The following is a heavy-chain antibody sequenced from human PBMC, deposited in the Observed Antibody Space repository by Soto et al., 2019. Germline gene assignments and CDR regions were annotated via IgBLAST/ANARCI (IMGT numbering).Heavy chain of an antibody. CDR1: GFSLSTSGMC. CDR2: IDWDDDK. CDR3: ARMYYGSGSYSKANYYYYGMDV. J-gene: IGHJ6*02. D-gene: IGHD3-10*01. V-gene: IGHV2-70*01. Sequence: SGPTLVNPTQTLTLTCTFSGFSLSTSGMCVSWIRQPPGKALEWLALIDWDDDKYYSTSLKTRLTISKDTSKNQVVLTMTNMDPVDTATYYCARMYYGSGSYSKANYYYYGMDVWGQGTRVTVSS.